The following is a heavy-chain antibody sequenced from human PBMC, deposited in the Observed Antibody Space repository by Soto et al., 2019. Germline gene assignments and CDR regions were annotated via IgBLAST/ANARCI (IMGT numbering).Heavy chain of an antibody. V-gene: IGHV1-18*04. CDR3: ARRNSSMVFGVVQSGMDV. CDR2: ISGHNGNT. D-gene: IGHD3-3*01. J-gene: IGHJ6*02. CDR1: GYAFTTYG. Sequence: QVQLLQSGAEVKKAGASVKVSCKASGYAFTTYGISWVRQAPGHGLEWMGWISGHNGNTNYVQKLQGKVSMTIDTSTSTAYMQLSSLRSDETAVYYCARRNSSMVFGVVQSGMDVWGQGTTVTVSS.